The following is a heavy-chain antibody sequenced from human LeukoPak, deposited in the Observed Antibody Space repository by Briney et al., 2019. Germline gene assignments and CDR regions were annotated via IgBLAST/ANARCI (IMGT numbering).Heavy chain of an antibody. D-gene: IGHD7-27*01. V-gene: IGHV1-18*01. CDR2: ISAHNGNT. Sequence: ASVKVSCKASGYTFTSYGTSWVRQAPGQGLEWMGWISAHNGNTNYAQKLQGRVTMTTDTSTSTAYMELRSLRYDDTAVYYCARDFAWGSGGAPVDDNWLDSWGQGTLVTVSS. CDR3: ARDFAWGSGGAPVDDNWLDS. CDR1: GYTFTSYG. J-gene: IGHJ5*01.